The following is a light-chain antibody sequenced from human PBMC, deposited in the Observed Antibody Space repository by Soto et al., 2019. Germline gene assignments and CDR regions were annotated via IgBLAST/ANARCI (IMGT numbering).Light chain of an antibody. CDR1: TGAVTSNHH. V-gene: IGLV7-46*01. CDR3: LLSYNAARV. Sequence: QAVVTQEPSLTVSPGGTVTLTCGSSTGAVTSNHHPYWFQQKAGQAPRTLMYDTSNKHSWTPARFSGSLLGDKAALTLSGAQPEDEDQYYCLLSYNAARVFGGGTKVTVL. J-gene: IGLJ2*01. CDR2: DTS.